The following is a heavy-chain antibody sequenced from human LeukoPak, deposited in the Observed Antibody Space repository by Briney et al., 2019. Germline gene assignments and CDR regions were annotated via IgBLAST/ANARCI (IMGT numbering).Heavy chain of an antibody. D-gene: IGHD5-24*01. CDR2: IYYTGSA. CDR1: GGSISSSSYY. J-gene: IGHJ3*02. CDR3: AREDAEQMDNSFDI. V-gene: IGHV4-39*07. Sequence: SETLSLTCSASGGSISSSSYYWGWIRQPPGEGLEWIGSIYYTGSAYYNPSLKSRLTISIDTSKNQFSLKLRSVTAADTAVYYCAREDAEQMDNSFDIWGQGTMVTVSS.